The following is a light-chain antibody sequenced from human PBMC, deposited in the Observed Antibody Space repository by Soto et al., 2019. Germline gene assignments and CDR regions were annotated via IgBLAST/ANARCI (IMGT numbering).Light chain of an antibody. CDR1: SSDVGSYNH. CDR2: GVN. CDR3: CSYAGISTFDV. J-gene: IGLJ1*01. Sequence: QSALTQPASVSGSPGQSITISCTGTSSDVGSYNHVSWYQQHPGKAPKLMIYGVNNRPSGVSNRFSGSKSGNTASLTISGLQAEDEADYYCCSYAGISTFDVFGTGTKLTVL. V-gene: IGLV2-23*02.